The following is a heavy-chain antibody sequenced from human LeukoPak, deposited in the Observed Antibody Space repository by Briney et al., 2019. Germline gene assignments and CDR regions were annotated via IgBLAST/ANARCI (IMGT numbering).Heavy chain of an antibody. D-gene: IGHD3-10*01. CDR1: GLSLSSTGVG. Sequence: SGPTLVNPTQTLTLTCSFSGLSLSSTGVGVGWIRQPPGKALEWLAIIYWDEDKRYSPSLKSRLTITKDTSKNQVVLTMTNTDPVDTATYYCVRRPYDDSDYAFDYWGQGTLVTVSS. CDR2: IYWDEDK. J-gene: IGHJ4*02. CDR3: VRRPYDDSDYAFDY. V-gene: IGHV2-5*02.